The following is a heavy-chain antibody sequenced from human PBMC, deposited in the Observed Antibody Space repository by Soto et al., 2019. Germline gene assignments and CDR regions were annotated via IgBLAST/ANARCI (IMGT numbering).Heavy chain of an antibody. D-gene: IGHD3-10*01. CDR3: AKAHRGYPSPGWYFDL. Sequence: EVQLLESGGGLVQPGGSLRLSCAASGFTFSSYAMSWVRQAPGKGLEWVSAISGSGGSTYYADSVKGRFTISRDNSKNSLYLQMNSLRAEDTAVYYCAKAHRGYPSPGWYFDLWGRGTLVTVSA. CDR1: GFTFSSYA. J-gene: IGHJ2*01. CDR2: ISGSGGST. V-gene: IGHV3-23*01.